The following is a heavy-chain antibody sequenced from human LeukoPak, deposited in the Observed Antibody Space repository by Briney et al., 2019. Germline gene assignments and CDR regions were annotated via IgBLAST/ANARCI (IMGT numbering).Heavy chain of an antibody. V-gene: IGHV3-23*01. CDR2: FVSGFGT. D-gene: IGHD6-19*01. Sequence: PGGSLTRSCAASGFTCSTASLHWLRQAPGRGLVWVSAFVSGFGTYYPDSLKGRFTISRDNSKNTLFLQMNSLRAEDTAVYYCARSSGWWSLDYWGQGTLVTVSS. CDR1: GFTCSTAS. J-gene: IGHJ4*02. CDR3: ARSSGWWSLDY.